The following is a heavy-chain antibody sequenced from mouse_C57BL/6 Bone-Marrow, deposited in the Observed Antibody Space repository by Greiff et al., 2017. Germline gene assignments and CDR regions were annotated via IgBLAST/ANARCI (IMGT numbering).Heavy chain of an antibody. Sequence: EVQLQHSLEKLLSPGASAKLSSTPSAFNIKNTYMHWLKQRPEQGLGRIGRIDPANGNTKYAPKFQGKATIPADTSSNTADRQLSSLTSEDTAIYCCAKSDDYTWFAYWGQWALVTVSA. CDR1: AFNIKNTY. CDR2: IDPANGNT. D-gene: IGHD2-4*01. V-gene: IGHV14-3*01. J-gene: IGHJ3*01. CDR3: AKSDDYTWFAY.